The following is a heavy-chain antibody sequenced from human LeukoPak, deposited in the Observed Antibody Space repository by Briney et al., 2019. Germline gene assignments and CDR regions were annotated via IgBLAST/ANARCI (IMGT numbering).Heavy chain of an antibody. J-gene: IGHJ4*02. D-gene: IGHD5-24*01. CDR3: VRDGDAYNFDF. CDR1: GFTFVSYW. CDR2: IKYDGSYT. V-gene: IGHV3-74*01. Sequence: GGSLRLSCAASGFTFVSYWMNWARQAPGRGLEWVSRIKYDGSYTNYADSVKGRFTISRDNARNTLSLHMISLRAEDTAVYFCVRDGDAYNFDFWGQGVLVTVSS.